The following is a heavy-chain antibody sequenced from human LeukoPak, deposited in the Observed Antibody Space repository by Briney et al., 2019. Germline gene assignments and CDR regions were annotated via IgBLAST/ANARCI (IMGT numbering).Heavy chain of an antibody. V-gene: IGHV4-59*11. CDR1: GGSIGSHY. CDR2: IYYSGST. Sequence: SETLSLTCTVSGGSIGSHYWSWIRQPPGKGLEWIGYIYYSGSTNYNPSLKSRVTISVDTSKNQFSLKLSSVTAADTAVYYCARVLISAFDIWGQGTMVTVSS. J-gene: IGHJ3*02. CDR3: ARVLISAFDI.